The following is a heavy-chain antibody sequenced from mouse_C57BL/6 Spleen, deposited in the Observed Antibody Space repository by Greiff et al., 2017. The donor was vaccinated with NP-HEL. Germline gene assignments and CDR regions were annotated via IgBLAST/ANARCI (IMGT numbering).Heavy chain of an antibody. Sequence: QVQLQQPGPELVKPGASVKMSCKASGYTFTSYWITWVKQRPGQGLEWIGDIYPGSGSTNYNEKFKSKATLTVDPSSSAAYMQLSSLTSEDSAVYYCARREESTTVVGDFDYWGQGTTLTVSS. CDR2: IYPGSGST. CDR1: GYTFTSYW. D-gene: IGHD1-1*01. J-gene: IGHJ2*01. CDR3: ARREESTTVVGDFDY. V-gene: IGHV1-55*01.